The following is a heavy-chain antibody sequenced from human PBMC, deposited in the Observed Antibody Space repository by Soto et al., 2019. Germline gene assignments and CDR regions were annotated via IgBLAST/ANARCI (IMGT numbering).Heavy chain of an antibody. CDR2: LSPGDSET. CDR3: ASAYGVVIEFDY. V-gene: IGHV5-51*01. D-gene: IGHD3-3*01. CDR1: VYTFSDFW. J-gene: IGHJ4*02. Sequence: EVQLVQSAAEVKKPGESLKISCQASVYTFSDFWIGWLRQMPGNGLEWMGVLSPGDSETRYSPSFHGQVTISADKSSTTAYLQWSSLKASDTAIYFWASAYGVVIEFDYWGQGTLLTVSS.